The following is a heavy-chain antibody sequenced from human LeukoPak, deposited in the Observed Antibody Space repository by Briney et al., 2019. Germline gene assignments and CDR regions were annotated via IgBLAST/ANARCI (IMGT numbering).Heavy chain of an antibody. CDR3: ARYSLGFNYDSSGYHNWFDP. CDR1: GFTFSNYA. V-gene: IGHV4-39*07. J-gene: IGHJ5*02. CDR2: VYYSGST. D-gene: IGHD3-22*01. Sequence: GSLRLSCAASGFTFSNYAMHWIRQPPGKGLEWIGSVYYSGSTYYNPSLKSRVTISVDTSKNQFSLKLSSVTAADTAVYYCARYSLGFNYDSSGYHNWFDPWGQGTLVTVSS.